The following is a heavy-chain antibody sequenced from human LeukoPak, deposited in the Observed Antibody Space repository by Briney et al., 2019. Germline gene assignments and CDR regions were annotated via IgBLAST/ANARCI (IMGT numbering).Heavy chain of an antibody. J-gene: IGHJ6*03. CDR3: AKGREYQLLMDYYYYMDV. V-gene: IGHV3-15*01. CDR2: IKSKTDGGTT. CDR1: GFTFSNAW. Sequence: GGSLRLSCAASGFTFSNAWMSWVRQAPGKGLEWVGRIKSKTDGGTTDYAAPVKGRFTISRDDSKNTLYLQMNSLRAEDTAVYYCAKGREYQLLMDYYYYMDVWGKGTTVTVSS. D-gene: IGHD2-2*01.